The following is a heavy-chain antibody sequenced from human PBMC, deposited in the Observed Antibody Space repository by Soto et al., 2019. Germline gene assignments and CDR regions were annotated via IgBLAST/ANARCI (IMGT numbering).Heavy chain of an antibody. CDR2: ISAYNGNT. V-gene: IGHV1-18*01. CDR1: GYIFTSYG. D-gene: IGHD3-10*01. J-gene: IGHJ4*02. Sequence: ASVKVSCKASGYIFTSYGISWVRQAPGQGLEWMGWISAYNGNTNYAQKLQGRVTMTTDTSTSTAYMELRSLRSDDTAVYYCARVETYYYGSGTSNFDYWGQGTPVTVSS. CDR3: ARVETYYYGSGTSNFDY.